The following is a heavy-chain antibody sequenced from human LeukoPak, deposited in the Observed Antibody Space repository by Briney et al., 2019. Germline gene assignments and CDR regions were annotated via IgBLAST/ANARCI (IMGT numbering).Heavy chain of an antibody. CDR3: ANDFWSQAFDY. D-gene: IGHD3-3*01. V-gene: IGHV3-53*01. CDR1: GFTVSGNY. CDR2: IYSSGST. J-gene: IGHJ4*02. Sequence: GGSLRLSCAASGFTVSGNYMSWVRQAPGKGLEWVSVIYSSGSTYYVDSVKGRFTISRENSENTLYLQMNSLRAEDTAVYYCANDFWSQAFDYWGQGTLVTVSA.